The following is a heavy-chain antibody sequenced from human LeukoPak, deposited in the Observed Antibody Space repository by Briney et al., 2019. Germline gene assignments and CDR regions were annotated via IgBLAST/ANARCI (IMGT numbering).Heavy chain of an antibody. J-gene: IGHJ3*02. Sequence: GGSLRLSCAASGFTFSSYGMHWVRQAPGKGLEWVSAISGSGGSTYYADSVRGRFTISRDNSKNTQYLQMNSLRAEDTAVYYCAKADYYDRSGLSNAFDIWGQGTMVTVSS. CDR3: AKADYYDRSGLSNAFDI. CDR2: ISGSGGST. D-gene: IGHD3-22*01. CDR1: GFTFSSYG. V-gene: IGHV3-23*01.